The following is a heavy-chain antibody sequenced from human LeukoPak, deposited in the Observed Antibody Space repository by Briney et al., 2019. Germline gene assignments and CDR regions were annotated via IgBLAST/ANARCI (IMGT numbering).Heavy chain of an antibody. D-gene: IGHD1-26*01. CDR2: INHSGST. CDR3: ARLKWELRGSGTKPHKYYFDY. J-gene: IGHJ4*02. CDR1: GGSFSGYY. Sequence: SETLSLTCAVYGGSFSGYYWSWIRQPPGKGLEWIGEINHSGSTNYNPSLKSRVTISVDTSKNQFSLKLSSVTAADTAVYYCARLKWELRGSGTKPHKYYFDYWGQGTLVTVSS. V-gene: IGHV4-34*01.